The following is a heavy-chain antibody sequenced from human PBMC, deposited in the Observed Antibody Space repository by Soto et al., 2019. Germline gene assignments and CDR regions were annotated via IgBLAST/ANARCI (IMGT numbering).Heavy chain of an antibody. CDR3: ESLGIAGAGSDPYDGMDV. V-gene: IGHV5-51*01. Sequence: ESLKISCKGAGYSFTSDWIGWVRHMPGKGLAWLGINYPGDSDTRYSPSLQGLVTISADTSTSTAYLQSSSLKASDTALYYCESLGIAGAGSDPYDGMDVWGQGTTVTVSS. CDR1: GYSFTSDW. J-gene: IGHJ6*02. CDR2: NYPGDSDT. D-gene: IGHD6-19*01.